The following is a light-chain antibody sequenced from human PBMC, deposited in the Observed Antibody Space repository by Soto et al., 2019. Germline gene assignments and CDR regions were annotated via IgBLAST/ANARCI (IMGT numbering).Light chain of an antibody. CDR2: EVS. CDR3: SSYAGTYNLYL. V-gene: IGLV2-8*01. CDR1: SSDVGAYNY. J-gene: IGLJ1*01. Sequence: QSALTQPPSASGSPGQSVTISCTGTSSDVGAYNYVSWYQQHPGKAPELMIYEVSKRPSGVPDRFSGSKSGNTASLTVSGLQDEDEADYYLSSYAGTYNLYLFGNGTKVTV.